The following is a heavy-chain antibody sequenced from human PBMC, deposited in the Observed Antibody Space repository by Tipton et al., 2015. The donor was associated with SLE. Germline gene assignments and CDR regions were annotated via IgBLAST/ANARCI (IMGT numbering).Heavy chain of an antibody. V-gene: IGHV4-34*01. CDR3: ARAPGLDRDYSYYYYMDV. J-gene: IGHJ6*03. CDR1: GGSFSGYY. Sequence: TLSLTCAVYGGSFSGYYWSWIRQPPGKGLEWIGEINHSGGTNYNPSLESRVIISVDTSKNQFSLKLSSVTAADTAAYFRARAPGLDRDYSYYYYMDVWGKGTTVTVSS. D-gene: IGHD3/OR15-3a*01. CDR2: INHSGGT.